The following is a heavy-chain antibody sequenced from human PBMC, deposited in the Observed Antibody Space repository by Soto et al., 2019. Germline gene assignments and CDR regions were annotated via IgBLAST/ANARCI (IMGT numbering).Heavy chain of an antibody. D-gene: IGHD3-22*01. CDR1: GFTFTSSA. CDR2: IVVGSGNT. Sequence: GASVKVSCKASGFTFTSSAVQWVRQARGQRLEWIGWIVVGSGNTNYAQKFQERVTITRDMSTSTAYMELSSLRSEDTAVYYCAAGNSGYYYYYYGMDVWGQGTTVTVSS. J-gene: IGHJ6*02. CDR3: AAGNSGYYYYYYGMDV. V-gene: IGHV1-58*01.